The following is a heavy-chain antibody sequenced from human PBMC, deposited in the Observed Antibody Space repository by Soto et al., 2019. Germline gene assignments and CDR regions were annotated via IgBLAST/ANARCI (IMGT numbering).Heavy chain of an antibody. CDR2: ISSGGTYI. Sequence: EVQVVESGGGLVQPGGSVRLSCSFTFSMYSMNWVRQAPGKGLEWVASISSGGTYIKYADSVKGRFTISRDNAKNSVSLQMNSLRVDDTAVYFCTRDQGGSYDSWFDPWGQGTLVTVSS. D-gene: IGHD1-26*01. J-gene: IGHJ5*02. V-gene: IGHV3-21*01. CDR3: TRDQGGSYDSWFDP. CDR1: FTFSMYS.